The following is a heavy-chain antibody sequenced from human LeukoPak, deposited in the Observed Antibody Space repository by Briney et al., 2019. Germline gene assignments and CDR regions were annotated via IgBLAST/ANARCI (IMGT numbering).Heavy chain of an antibody. CDR1: GFTFSSYE. CDR2: ISRSGGSI. D-gene: IGHD6-19*01. Sequence: GGSLRLSCAASGFTFSSYEMNWVRQAPGKGLEWVSYISRSGGSIYYADSVKGRFTISRDNSKNTLCLQMNSLRAEDTAVYYCATGAVPWYFGYWGQGTLVTVSS. CDR3: ATGAVPWYFGY. J-gene: IGHJ4*02. V-gene: IGHV3-48*03.